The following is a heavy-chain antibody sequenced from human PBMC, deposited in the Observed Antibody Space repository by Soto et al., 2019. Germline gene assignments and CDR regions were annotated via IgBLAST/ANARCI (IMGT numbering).Heavy chain of an antibody. V-gene: IGHV1-2*02. CDR3: GRERYQVISDGIDV. CDR1: GYTFTGYY. CDR2: INPETGGT. D-gene: IGHD2-2*01. Sequence: VQLVQSGADVKTPGASVRVSCKASGYTFTGYYVHWVREAPGQGLEWMGWINPETGGTSYAQKFQGRVTLSRDTSINTAYLELSRLRFDDAAVYFCGRERYQVISDGIDVWGQGTTVTVSS. J-gene: IGHJ6*02.